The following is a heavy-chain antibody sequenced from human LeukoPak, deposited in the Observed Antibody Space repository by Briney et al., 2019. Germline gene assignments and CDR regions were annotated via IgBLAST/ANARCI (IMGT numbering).Heavy chain of an antibody. Sequence: PGGSLRLSCAASGFIFSSCNMDWVRQAPGKGLEWVSYISSSGDSIYYADSVKGRFTISRDNADNSLYLQMNSLRAEDTAVYYCVKGLDYSSSQMDSWGQGTLVTVSS. CDR1: GFIFSSCN. V-gene: IGHV3-48*01. CDR3: VKGLDYSSSQMDS. J-gene: IGHJ4*02. CDR2: ISSSGDSI. D-gene: IGHD6-6*01.